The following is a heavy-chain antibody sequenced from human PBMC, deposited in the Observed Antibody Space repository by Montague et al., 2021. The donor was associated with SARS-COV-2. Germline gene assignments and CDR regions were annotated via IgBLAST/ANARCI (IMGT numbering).Heavy chain of an antibody. V-gene: IGHV4-39*07. CDR1: GGSISYGGYF. J-gene: IGHJ6*02. CDR3: ARDPSRQPLLYPIGDYYYGMDV. D-gene: IGHD2-2*02. Sequence: SETLSLTCTVSGGSISYGGYFWNWIRQAPGKGLEWIGSIYYSGSTYYNPSLKSRVTISVDTSKNQFSLKLSSVTAADTAVYYCARDPSRQPLLYPIGDYYYGMDVWGQGTTVTVSS. CDR2: IYYSGST.